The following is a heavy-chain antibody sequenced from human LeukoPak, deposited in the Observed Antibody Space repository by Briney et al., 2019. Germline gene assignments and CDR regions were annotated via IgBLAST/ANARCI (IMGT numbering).Heavy chain of an antibody. CDR1: GYTFTSYA. CDR3: AREPGYSSSRWYNWFDP. D-gene: IGHD6-13*01. V-gene: IGHV1-18*01. Sequence: ASVKVSCKAFGYTFTSYAISWVRQAPGQGLEWMGWISGYNGNTNYAQKLQGRVTMTTDTSTSTAYMELRSLRSDDTAVYYCAREPGYSSSRWYNWFDPWGQGTLVTVSS. CDR2: ISGYNGNT. J-gene: IGHJ5*02.